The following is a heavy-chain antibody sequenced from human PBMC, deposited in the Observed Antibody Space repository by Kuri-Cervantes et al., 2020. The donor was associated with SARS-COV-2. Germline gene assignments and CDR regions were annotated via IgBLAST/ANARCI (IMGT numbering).Heavy chain of an antibody. Sequence: GESLKISCAASGFNFSDYYMSWIRQAPGKGLEWVAHISSTSGNYIYYADSVKGRFTISRDNAKNSLYLQMNSLRAEDTAVYYCARAPGITIFGVDYYFDYWGQGTLVTVSS. D-gene: IGHD3-3*01. CDR3: ARAPGITIFGVDYYFDY. CDR1: GFNFSDYY. J-gene: IGHJ4*02. V-gene: IGHV3-11*04. CDR2: ISSTSGNYI.